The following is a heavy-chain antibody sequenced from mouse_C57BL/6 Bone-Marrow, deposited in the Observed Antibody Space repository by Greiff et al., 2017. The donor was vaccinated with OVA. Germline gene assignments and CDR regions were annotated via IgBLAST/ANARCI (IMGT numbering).Heavy chain of an antibody. CDR3: AKLGLVYFDY. V-gene: IGHV1-81*01. D-gene: IGHD4-1*01. J-gene: IGHJ2*01. Sequence: VMLVESGAELARPGASVKLSCKASGYTFTSYGISWVKQRTGQGLEWIGEIYPRSGNTYYNEKFKGKATLTADKSSSTAYMELRSLTSEDSAVYFCAKLGLVYFDYWGQGTTLTVSS. CDR2: IYPRSGNT. CDR1: GYTFTSYG.